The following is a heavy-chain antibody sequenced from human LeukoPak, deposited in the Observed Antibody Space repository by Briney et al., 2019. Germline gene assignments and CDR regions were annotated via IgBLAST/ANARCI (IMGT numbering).Heavy chain of an antibody. D-gene: IGHD3-10*01. CDR1: GFTFSSYG. CDR2: IWYDGSNK. Sequence: AGRSLRLSCAASGFTFSSYGMHWVRQAPGKGLEWVAVIWYDGSNKYYADSVKGRFTISRDNSKNTLFLQMNSLRADDTAVYYCARDLRDGFGEPYFDYWGQGTLVTVSS. V-gene: IGHV3-33*01. CDR3: ARDLRDGFGEPYFDY. J-gene: IGHJ4*02.